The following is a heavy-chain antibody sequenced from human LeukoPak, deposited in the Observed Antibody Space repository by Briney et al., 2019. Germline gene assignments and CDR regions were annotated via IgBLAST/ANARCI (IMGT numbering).Heavy chain of an antibody. CDR2: ISSSSSYI. D-gene: IGHD3-10*01. CDR3: ARTVRGPAADLDY. J-gene: IGHJ4*02. Sequence: GGSLRLSCAASGFTFSSYSMNWVRQAPGKGLEWVSSISSSSSYIYYADSVKGRFTISRDNAKNSLYLQMNSLRAEDTAVYYCARTVRGPAADLDYWGQGTLVTASS. V-gene: IGHV3-21*01. CDR1: GFTFSSYS.